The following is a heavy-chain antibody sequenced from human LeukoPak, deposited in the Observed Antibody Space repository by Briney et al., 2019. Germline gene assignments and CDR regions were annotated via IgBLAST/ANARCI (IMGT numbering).Heavy chain of an antibody. V-gene: IGHV4-31*03. Sequence: SSQTLSLTCTVSGGSISSGGYYWSWIRQHPGKGLEWIGYIYYSGSTYYNPSLKSRVTISVDTSKNQFSLKLSSVTAADTAVYYCARVPLVGLLRFLEWPTGGYFDYWGQGTLVTVSS. CDR3: ARVPLVGLLRFLEWPTGGYFDY. J-gene: IGHJ4*02. CDR2: IYYSGST. D-gene: IGHD3-3*01. CDR1: GGSISSGGYY.